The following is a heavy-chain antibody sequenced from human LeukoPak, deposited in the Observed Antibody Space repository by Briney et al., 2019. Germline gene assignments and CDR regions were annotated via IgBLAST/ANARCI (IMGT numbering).Heavy chain of an antibody. CDR2: IHYSGDT. CDR1: GGSVSRGGYY. CDR3: ARLGGYYDPPGY. Sequence: PSQTLSLTCTVSGGSVSRGGYYWAWIRQPPGKGPEWIGTIHYSGDTYYNPSLKSRVTISVDPPKKQFFLNLSSVTAADTAVYYCARLGGYYDPPGYWGQGTLVTVSS. V-gene: IGHV4-39*01. D-gene: IGHD3-22*01. J-gene: IGHJ4*02.